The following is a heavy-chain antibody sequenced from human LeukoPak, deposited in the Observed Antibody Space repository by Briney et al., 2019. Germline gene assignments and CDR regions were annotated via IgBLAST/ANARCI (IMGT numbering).Heavy chain of an antibody. Sequence: SETLSLTCAVYGGSFSGYYWSWIRQPPGKGLEWIGFIFRTGRTSYNPSLESRVSISMDRSKNQFSLRLTSVTAADSAMYYCATEGQCSAATCPGLEFWGQGIRVTVSS. CDR3: ATEGQCSAATCPGLEF. D-gene: IGHD2-15*01. CDR2: IFRTGRT. J-gene: IGHJ4*02. V-gene: IGHV4-34*12. CDR1: GGSFSGYY.